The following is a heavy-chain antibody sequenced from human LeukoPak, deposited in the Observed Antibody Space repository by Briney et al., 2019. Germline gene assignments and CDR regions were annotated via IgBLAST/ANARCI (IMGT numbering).Heavy chain of an antibody. V-gene: IGHV3-48*04. CDR2: ISSSSSTI. J-gene: IGHJ4*02. D-gene: IGHD3-22*01. CDR1: GFTFSSYS. CDR3: ASSPIVRFDY. Sequence: GGSLRLSCAASGFTFSSYSMNWVRQAPGEGLEWVSYISSSSSTIYYADSVKGRFTISRDNAKNSLYLQMNSLRAEDTAVYYCASSPIVRFDYWGQGTLVTVSS.